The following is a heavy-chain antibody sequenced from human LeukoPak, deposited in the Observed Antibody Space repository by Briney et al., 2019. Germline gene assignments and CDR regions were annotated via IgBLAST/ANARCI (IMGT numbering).Heavy chain of an antibody. J-gene: IGHJ3*02. CDR3: AKFHYYYGSGIFDAFDI. D-gene: IGHD3-10*01. V-gene: IGHV5-51*01. Sequence: GESLQISCKGSGYIFMNNWIGWVRQLPGKGLEWMGIIYPGDSDTRYSPSFQGQVTISADKSISTAYMQWSSLRASDTAMYYCAKFHYYYGSGIFDAFDIWGLGTMVTVSS. CDR2: IYPGDSDT. CDR1: GYIFMNNW.